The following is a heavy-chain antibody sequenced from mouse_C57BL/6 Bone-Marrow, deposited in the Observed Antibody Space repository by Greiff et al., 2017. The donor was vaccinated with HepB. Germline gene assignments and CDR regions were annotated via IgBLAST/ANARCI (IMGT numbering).Heavy chain of an antibody. CDR2: ISDGGSYT. D-gene: IGHD1-1*02. J-gene: IGHJ1*03. CDR1: GFTFSSYA. Sequence: EVKVVESGGGLVKPGGSLKLSCAASGFTFSSYAMSWVRQTPEKRLEWVATISDGGSYTYYPDNVKGRFTISRDNAKNNLYLQMSKLKSEDTAMYYCARDFGGYWYFDVWGTGTTVTVSS. V-gene: IGHV5-4*01. CDR3: ARDFGGYWYFDV.